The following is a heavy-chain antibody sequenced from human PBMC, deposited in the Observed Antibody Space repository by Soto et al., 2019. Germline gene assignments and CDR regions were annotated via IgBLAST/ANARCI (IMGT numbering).Heavy chain of an antibody. D-gene: IGHD3-22*01. CDR2: ISGSGGST. J-gene: IGHJ4*02. Sequence: GGSLRLSCAASGFTFSSYTMSWVRQAPGKGLEWVSAISGSGGSTYYADSVKGRFTISRDNSKNTLYLQMNSLRAEETAVYYCEKDNFVNMIVVVTTPNWGQGTLVTVSS. CDR1: GFTFSSYT. V-gene: IGHV3-23*01. CDR3: EKDNFVNMIVVVTTPN.